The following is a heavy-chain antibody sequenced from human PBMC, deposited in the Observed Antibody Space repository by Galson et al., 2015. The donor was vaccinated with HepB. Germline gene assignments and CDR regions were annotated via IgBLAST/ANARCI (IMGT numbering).Heavy chain of an antibody. Sequence: SVKVSCKASGCTFSSYAISWVRQAPGQGLEWMGGIIPIFGTANYAQKFQGRVTITADESTSTAYMELSSLRSEDTAVYYCARAKTTIIAAAGSGGAFDIWGQGTMVTVSS. J-gene: IGHJ3*02. CDR1: GCTFSSYA. CDR3: ARAKTTIIAAAGSGGAFDI. CDR2: IIPIFGTA. D-gene: IGHD6-13*01. V-gene: IGHV1-69*13.